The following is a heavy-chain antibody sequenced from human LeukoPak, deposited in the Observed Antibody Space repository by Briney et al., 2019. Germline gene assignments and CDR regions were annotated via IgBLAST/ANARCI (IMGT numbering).Heavy chain of an antibody. CDR1: GGSISSGDYY. CDR2: IYYSGST. J-gene: IGHJ3*02. Sequence: PSETLSLTCTVSGGSISSGDYYWSWIRQPPGKGLEWIGYIYYSGSTYYNPSLKSRVTISVDTSKNQFSLKLSSVTAADTAVYYCARGYCTNGVCSSDAFDIWGQGTMVTVSS. CDR3: ARGYCTNGVCSSDAFDI. V-gene: IGHV4-30-4*08. D-gene: IGHD2-8*01.